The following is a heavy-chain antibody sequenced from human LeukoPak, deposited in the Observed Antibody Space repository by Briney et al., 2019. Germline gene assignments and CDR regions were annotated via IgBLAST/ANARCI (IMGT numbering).Heavy chain of an antibody. D-gene: IGHD1-1*01. CDR3: ARDYQKRTFDY. Sequence: GGSLRLSCAASGFTFSSYSMNWVRQAPGKGLEWVSSISSSSSYIYYADSVKGRFTISRDNARNSLYLQMNSLRAEDTAVYYCARDYQKRTFDYWGQGTLVTVSS. J-gene: IGHJ4*02. CDR1: GFTFSSYS. V-gene: IGHV3-21*01. CDR2: ISSSSSYI.